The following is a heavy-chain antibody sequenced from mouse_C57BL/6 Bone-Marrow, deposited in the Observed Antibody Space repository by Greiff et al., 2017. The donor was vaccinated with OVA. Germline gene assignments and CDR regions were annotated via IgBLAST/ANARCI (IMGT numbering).Heavy chain of an antibody. CDR1: GFTFSSYT. CDR2: ISGGGGNT. D-gene: IGHD1-1*01. CDR3: AYYYGSSYEAMDY. J-gene: IGHJ4*01. V-gene: IGHV5-9*01. Sequence: EVMLVESGGGLVKPGGSLKLSCAASGFTFSSYTMSWVSQTPEKRLEWVATISGGGGNTYYPDSVKGRSTISRDTAKNTLYLQMISLGAEDTALEYCAYYYGSSYEAMDYWGQGTTVTVSS.